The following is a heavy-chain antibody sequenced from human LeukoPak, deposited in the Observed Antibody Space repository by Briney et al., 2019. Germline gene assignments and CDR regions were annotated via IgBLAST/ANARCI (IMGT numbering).Heavy chain of an antibody. D-gene: IGHD3-10*01. CDR2: IHRSGSS. J-gene: IGHJ4*02. CDR1: GDSISGYH. V-gene: IGHV4-4*08. CDR3: VGANFYGSGSYGAPYNY. Sequence: SETLSLTCTVSGDSISGYHWSWVRQPPGKGLEWIGFIHRSGSSDYNPSFKSRVAISGDSSKNQFSLTLTSVTAADTAIYYCVGANFYGSGSYGAPYNYWGQGMLVTVSS.